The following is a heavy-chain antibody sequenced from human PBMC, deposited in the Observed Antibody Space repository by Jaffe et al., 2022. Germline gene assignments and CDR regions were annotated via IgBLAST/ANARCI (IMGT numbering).Heavy chain of an antibody. CDR3: ARQFKKYQLLPRGGFDY. J-gene: IGHJ4*02. Sequence: QLQLQESGPGLVKPSETLSLTCTVSGGSISSSSYYWGWIRQPPGKGLEWIGSIYYSGSTYYNPSLKSRVTISVDTSKNQFSLKLSSVTAADTAVYYCARQFKKYQLLPRGGFDYWGQGTLVTVSS. CDR1: GGSISSSSYY. CDR2: IYYSGST. D-gene: IGHD2-2*01. V-gene: IGHV4-39*01.